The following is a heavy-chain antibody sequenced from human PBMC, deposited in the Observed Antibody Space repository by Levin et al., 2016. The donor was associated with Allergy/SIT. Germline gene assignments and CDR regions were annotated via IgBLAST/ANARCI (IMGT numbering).Heavy chain of an antibody. V-gene: IGHV3-48*01. CDR3: AKARYCSSTSCRSSRNWFDP. CDR2: ISSSSSTI. J-gene: IGHJ5*02. Sequence: WIRQPPGKGLEWVSYISSSSSTIYYADSVKGRFTISRDNAKNSLYLQMNSLRAEDTAVYYCAKARYCSSTSCRSSRNWFDPWGQGTLVTVSS. D-gene: IGHD2-2*01.